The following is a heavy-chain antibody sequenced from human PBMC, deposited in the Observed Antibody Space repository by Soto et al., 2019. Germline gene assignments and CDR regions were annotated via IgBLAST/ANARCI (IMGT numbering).Heavy chain of an antibody. CDR2: IIPIFGTA. Sequence: SVKVSCKASGGTFSSYAISWVRQAPGQGLEWMGGIIPIFGTANYAQKFQGRVTITADESTSTAYMELSSLRSEDTAVYYCARLYSGSYYFDYWGQGTLATVSS. D-gene: IGHD1-26*01. J-gene: IGHJ4*02. CDR1: GGTFSSYA. V-gene: IGHV1-69*13. CDR3: ARLYSGSYYFDY.